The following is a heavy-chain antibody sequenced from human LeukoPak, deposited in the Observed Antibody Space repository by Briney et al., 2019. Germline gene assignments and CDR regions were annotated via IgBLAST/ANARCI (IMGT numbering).Heavy chain of an antibody. CDR2: IIPIFGTA. D-gene: IGHD1-26*01. J-gene: IGHJ5*01. V-gene: IGHV1-69*13. CDR1: GGTFSSYA. CDR3: ARDLYSGSYYEELDS. Sequence: GASVKVSCKASGGTFSSYAISWVRQAPGQGLEWMGGIIPIFGTANYAQKFQGRVTITADESTSTAYMELSSLRSEDTAVYYCARDLYSGSYYEELDSWGQGTLVTVSS.